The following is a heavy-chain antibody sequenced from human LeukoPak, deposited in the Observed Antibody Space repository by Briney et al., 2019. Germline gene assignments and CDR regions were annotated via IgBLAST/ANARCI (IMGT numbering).Heavy chain of an antibody. J-gene: IGHJ4*02. CDR1: GLTFSNYA. Sequence: GGSLRLSCEASGLTFSNYAMSWIRQAPGKGLEWVSAISGHGDSTYYADSVRGRFTISRDNSKNTPYLQMSSLRPEDTAVYYCAKIQAAAGTYYFDYWGQGTLVTVSS. D-gene: IGHD6-13*01. V-gene: IGHV3-23*01. CDR3: AKIQAAAGTYYFDY. CDR2: ISGHGDST.